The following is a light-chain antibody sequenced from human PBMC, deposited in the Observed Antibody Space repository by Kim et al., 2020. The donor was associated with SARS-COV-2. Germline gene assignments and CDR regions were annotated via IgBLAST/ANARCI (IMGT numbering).Light chain of an antibody. CDR3: SSYTSSSTGV. CDR2: DVS. Sequence: GQSITISCSGTSSDVGGYNYDSWYQQHPGKAPNLMIYDVSNRPSVFSKRFSGSKSGNTASLTISGLHAEDEADYYCSSYTSSSTGVFGGGTQLTVL. J-gene: IGLJ3*02. CDR1: SSDVGGYNY. V-gene: IGLV2-14*03.